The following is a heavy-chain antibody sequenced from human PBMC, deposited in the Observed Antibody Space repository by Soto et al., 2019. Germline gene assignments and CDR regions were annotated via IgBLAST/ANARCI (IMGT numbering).Heavy chain of an antibody. CDR2: IYYSGST. V-gene: IGHV4-59*01. J-gene: IGHJ6*02. Sequence: WETLSLTCTVSGGSISSYYWSWIRQPPGKGLEWIGYIYYSGSTNYNPSLKSRVTISVDTSKNQFSLKLSSVTAADTAVYYCARDRSSSLYYYGMDVWGQGTTVTVSS. D-gene: IGHD6-6*01. CDR1: GGSISSYY. CDR3: ARDRSSSLYYYGMDV.